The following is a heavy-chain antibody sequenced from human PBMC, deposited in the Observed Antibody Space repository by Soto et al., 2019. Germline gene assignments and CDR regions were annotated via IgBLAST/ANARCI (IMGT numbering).Heavy chain of an antibody. CDR2: ISGYNGNT. CDR3: ARVLLDYYDSPAEYFRH. V-gene: IGHV1-18*01. Sequence: QVQLVQSGAEVKKPGASVKVSCKASGYTFTSYGISWVRQPPGQGLEWMGWISGYNGNTNDAQKLQGRVTMTKDTSAVTAYMELKSVRSDDTAVYCCARVLLDYYDSPAEYFRHRGQGSLVAVSS. J-gene: IGHJ1*01. D-gene: IGHD3-22*01. CDR1: GYTFTSYG.